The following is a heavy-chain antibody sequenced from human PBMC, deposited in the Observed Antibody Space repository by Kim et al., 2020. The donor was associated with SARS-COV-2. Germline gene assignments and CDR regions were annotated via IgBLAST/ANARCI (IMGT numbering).Heavy chain of an antibody. D-gene: IGHD1-26*01. CDR3: AKDPLREPLPRNAFGI. Sequence: SVKSRYTNSRDNSKNPLYLNMNSLRAEDTAVYYCAKDPLREPLPRNAFGIWGQGTMVTVSS. J-gene: IGHJ3*02. V-gene: IGHV3-23*01.